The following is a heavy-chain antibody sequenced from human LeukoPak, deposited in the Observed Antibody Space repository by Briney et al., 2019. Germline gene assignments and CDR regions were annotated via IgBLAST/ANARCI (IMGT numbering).Heavy chain of an antibody. D-gene: IGHD3-16*01. CDR1: GGSLSSYD. CDR3: ARDRDWGTFDY. J-gene: IGHJ4*02. V-gene: IGHV4-59*01. Sequence: PSETLSLTCAVSGGSLSSYDWSWIRQPPGKGLEWIGYIYYSGSTNYNPSLKSRVTISVDTSKNQLSLKLGSVTAADTAVYYCARDRDWGTFDYWGQGTLVTVSS. CDR2: IYYSGST.